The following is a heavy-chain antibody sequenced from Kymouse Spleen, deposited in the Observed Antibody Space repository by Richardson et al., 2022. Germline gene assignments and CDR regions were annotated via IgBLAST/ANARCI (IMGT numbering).Heavy chain of an antibody. CDR1: GFTFSSYG. Sequence: QVQLVESGGGVVQPGRSLRLSCAASGFTFSSYGMHWVRQAPGKGLEWVAVIWYDGSNKYYADSVKGRFTISRDNSKNTLYLQMNSLRAEDTAVYYCARRGIAARPDNAFDIWGQGTMVTVSS. CDR2: IWYDGSNK. D-gene: IGHD6-6*01. CDR3: ARRGIAARPDNAFDI. J-gene: IGHJ3*02. V-gene: IGHV3-33*01.